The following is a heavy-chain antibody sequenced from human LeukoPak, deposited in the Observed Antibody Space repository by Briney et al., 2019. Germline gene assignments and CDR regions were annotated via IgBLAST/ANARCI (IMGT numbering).Heavy chain of an antibody. CDR3: AKDWGLCSSSCHGTDY. CDR2: ISYDGSNK. Sequence: PGGSLRLSCAASGFTFSSYGMHWVRQAPGKGLEWVAVISYDGSNKYYADSVKGRFTISRDNSKNTLYLQMNSLRAEDTAAYYCAKDWGLCSSSCHGTDYWGQGTLVTVSS. CDR1: GFTFSSYG. V-gene: IGHV3-30*18. J-gene: IGHJ4*02. D-gene: IGHD6-13*01.